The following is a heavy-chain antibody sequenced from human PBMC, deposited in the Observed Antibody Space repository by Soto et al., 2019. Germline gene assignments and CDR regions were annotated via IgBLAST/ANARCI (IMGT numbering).Heavy chain of an antibody. CDR1: GFTFSTYW. Sequence: EVQLVESGGGLVQPGGSLRLSCAASGFTFSTYWMTWVRQAPGKGLEWVANIKEDGSAKYYLDSVRGRFTISRDNAKNSLYLQMNSLRAEDTAVYFCARVPGSGCSDYWGQGTLITVSS. CDR2: IKEDGSAK. J-gene: IGHJ4*02. CDR3: ARVPGSGCSDY. V-gene: IGHV3-7*03. D-gene: IGHD3-10*01.